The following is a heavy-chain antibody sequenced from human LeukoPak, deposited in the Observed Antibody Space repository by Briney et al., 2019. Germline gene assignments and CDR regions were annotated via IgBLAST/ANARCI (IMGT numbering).Heavy chain of an antibody. CDR1: GGYISSYY. D-gene: IGHD3-16*02. CDR3: ARSDIWGSYRFLDY. J-gene: IGHJ4*02. V-gene: IGHV4-59*01. CDR2: IYYSGST. Sequence: SETLSLTCTVSGGYISSYYWSWIRRPPGKGLEWIGYIYYSGSTNYNPSLKSRVTISVDTSKNQFSLKLSSVTAADTAVYYCARSDIWGSYRFLDYWGQGALVTVSS.